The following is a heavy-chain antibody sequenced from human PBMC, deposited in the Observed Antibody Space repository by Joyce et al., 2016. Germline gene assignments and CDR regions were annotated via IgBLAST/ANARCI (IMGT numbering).Heavy chain of an antibody. V-gene: IGHV4-59*01. Sequence: QLQLQESGPGLVKPSETLSLTVTVSGGSINNKHWTWIRQSPGKGLEWIGHVYFTGTPTYSPSLKNRVAISIDTSRRHFSLRLTSVTAADTAVYYCARTSEYVDDWGQGIPVTVSS. J-gene: IGHJ4*02. CDR1: GGSINNKH. CDR3: ARTSEYVDD. D-gene: IGHD1-26*01. CDR2: VYFTGTP.